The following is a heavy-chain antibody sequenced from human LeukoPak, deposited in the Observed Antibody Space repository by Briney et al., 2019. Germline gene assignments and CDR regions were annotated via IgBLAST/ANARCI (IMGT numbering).Heavy chain of an antibody. V-gene: IGHV3-7*01. D-gene: IGHD3-10*01. CDR1: GFIFSSYW. CDR2: IKPDGSEK. Sequence: GGSLRLSCAASGFIFSSYWMSWVRQAPGKGLEWVANIKPDGSEKYYVDSVKGRFTISRDNAKNSLYLQMHSLRVEDTAVYYCARDRSLISGSSFDYWGQGTLVTVSS. J-gene: IGHJ4*02. CDR3: ARDRSLISGSSFDY.